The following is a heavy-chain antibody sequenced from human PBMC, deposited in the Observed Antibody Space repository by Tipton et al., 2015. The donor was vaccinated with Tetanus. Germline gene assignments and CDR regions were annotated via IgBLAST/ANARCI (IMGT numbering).Heavy chain of an antibody. CDR1: GFTFSNCD. CDR2: SWYDGTDK. J-gene: IGHJ4*02. V-gene: IGHV3-33*08. CDR3: ARERSLEGLGPVGY. D-gene: IGHD3-3*01. Sequence: SLRLSCAASGFTFSNCDMTWVRQAPGKGLEGVAVSWYDGTDKYYADSVKGRFTISRDNSKNTVYLQMNNLRGEDTAVYYCARERSLEGLGPVGYWGQGTLVTVSS.